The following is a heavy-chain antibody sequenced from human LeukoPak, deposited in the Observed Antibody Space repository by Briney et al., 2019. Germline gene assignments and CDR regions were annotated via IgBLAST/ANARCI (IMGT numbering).Heavy chain of an antibody. CDR2: IYWDDDK. V-gene: IGHV2-5*02. Sequence: ESGPTLVNPTQTLTLTCTFSGFSLSTSGVGVGWIRQPPGKALEWLALIYWDDDKRYSPSLKSRLTITKDTSKNQVVLTMTNMDPVDTATYYCAHSPTTETISGGIDYWGQGTLVTVSS. CDR1: GFSLSTSGVG. D-gene: IGHD1-1*01. J-gene: IGHJ4*02. CDR3: AHSPTTETISGGIDY.